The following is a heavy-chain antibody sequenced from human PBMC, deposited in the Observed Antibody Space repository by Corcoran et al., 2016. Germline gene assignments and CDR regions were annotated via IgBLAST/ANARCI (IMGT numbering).Heavy chain of an antibody. CDR3: ARSPVEMATIEGFPGFDY. J-gene: IGHJ4*02. D-gene: IGHD5-12*01. CDR1: GFSLSTSGMC. V-gene: IGHV2-70*01. CDR2: IDWDDDK. Sequence: QVTLRESGPALVKPTQTLTLTCTFSGFSLSTSGMCVSWIRQPPGKALEWLALIDWDDDKYYSTSLKTRLTISKDTSKTQVVLTMTNMDPVDTATYYCARSPVEMATIEGFPGFDYWGQGTLVTVSS.